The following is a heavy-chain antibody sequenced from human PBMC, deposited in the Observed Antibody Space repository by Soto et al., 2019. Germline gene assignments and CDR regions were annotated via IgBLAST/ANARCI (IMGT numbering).Heavy chain of an antibody. D-gene: IGHD5-18*01. V-gene: IGHV3-23*01. CDR2: ISGSGGST. J-gene: IGHJ4*02. CDR3: AKGLQLLFLTTPFDY. CDR1: GFTFSSYA. Sequence: EVQLLESGGGLVQPGGSLRLSCAASGFTFSSYAMSWVRQAPGKGLEWVSAISGSGGSTYYADSVKGRFTISRDNSKNPLYLQMNSLRAEDTAVYYCAKGLQLLFLTTPFDYWGQGTLVTVSS.